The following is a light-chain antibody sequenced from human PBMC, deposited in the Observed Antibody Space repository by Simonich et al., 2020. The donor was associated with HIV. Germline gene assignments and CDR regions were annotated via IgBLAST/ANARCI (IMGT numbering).Light chain of an antibody. CDR3: QHYNSFPVT. J-gene: IGKJ5*01. CDR1: QSISSW. V-gene: IGKV1-5*03. Sequence: DIQMNQSPSSLSASVGDRVTITCRASQSISSWLAWYQQKPGKAPKLLIYKASSLESGVPSRFSGSGSGTEFTLTISSLQPDDFATYYCQHYNSFPVTFGQGTRLEIK. CDR2: KAS.